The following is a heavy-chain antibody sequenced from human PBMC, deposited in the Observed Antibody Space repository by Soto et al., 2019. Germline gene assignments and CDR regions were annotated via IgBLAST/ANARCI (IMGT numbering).Heavy chain of an antibody. Sequence: ASVKVSCKASGYTFTSYGISWVRQAPGQGLEWMGWISAYNGNTNYAQKLQGRVTMTTDTSTSTAYMELRSLRSDDTAVYYCARDHRPPGPDLIRFLEYFYYGMDVWGQGTTVTVSS. V-gene: IGHV1-18*01. CDR3: ARDHRPPGPDLIRFLEYFYYGMDV. J-gene: IGHJ6*02. D-gene: IGHD3-3*01. CDR2: ISAYNGNT. CDR1: GYTFTSYG.